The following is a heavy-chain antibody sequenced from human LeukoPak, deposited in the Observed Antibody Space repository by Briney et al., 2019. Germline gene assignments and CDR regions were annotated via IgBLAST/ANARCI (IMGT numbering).Heavy chain of an antibody. CDR3: ARASSTGPPDY. V-gene: IGHV3-64*02. D-gene: IGHD1-14*01. J-gene: IGHJ4*02. CDR1: GFTFSGYG. Sequence: GGSLRLSCAASGFTFSGYGMHWVRQPPGKGLEYVSAITNNGGRTYYADSVKGRFTISRDNSKNTLYLQMGSLRVEDMAVYYCARASSTGPPDYWGQGTLVTVSS. CDR2: ITNNGGRT.